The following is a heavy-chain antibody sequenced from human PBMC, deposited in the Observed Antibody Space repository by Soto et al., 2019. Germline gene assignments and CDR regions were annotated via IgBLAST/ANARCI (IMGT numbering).Heavy chain of an antibody. V-gene: IGHV5-51*01. D-gene: IGHD3-16*01. CDR3: ARQYLYNTASTGMYV. CDR2: IHPGDSDT. Sequence: VESLKISCKGSGYTFTTYWIGWVRQMPGKGLEWMGIIHPGDSDTTYSPSFQGQVTISADKSISTAYLQWSSLKASDTAVYYCARQYLYNTASTGMYVLGQGTTVTVS. CDR1: GYTFTTYW. J-gene: IGHJ6*02.